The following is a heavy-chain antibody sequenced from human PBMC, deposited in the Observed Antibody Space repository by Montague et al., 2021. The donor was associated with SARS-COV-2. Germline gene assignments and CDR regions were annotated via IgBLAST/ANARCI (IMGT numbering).Heavy chain of an antibody. D-gene: IGHD3-22*01. J-gene: IGHJ4*02. Sequence: SLRLSCAASGFTFSTYAMSWVRQAPGKGLEWVSAISVSGGSTYYADSVKGRFTVSRDNSKNTLYLQLNSLRAEDTAVYYCARDNYYYDTSGYLDYWGQGTIVTVSS. CDR1: GFTFSTYA. CDR3: ARDNYYYDTSGYLDY. V-gene: IGHV3-23*01. CDR2: ISVSGGST.